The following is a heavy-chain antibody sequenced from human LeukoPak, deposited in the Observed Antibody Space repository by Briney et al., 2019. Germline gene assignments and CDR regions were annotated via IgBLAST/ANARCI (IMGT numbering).Heavy chain of an antibody. CDR2: IIPIFGTA. J-gene: IGHJ6*02. CDR3: ARDQVIAARSSYXMDV. CDR1: GGTFSSYA. Sequence: ASVKVSCKASGGTFSSYAISWVRQAPGQGLEWMGGIIPIFGTANYAQKFQGRVTITADESTSTAYMELSSLRSEDTAVYYCARDQVIAARSSYXMDVWGQGTTVTVSS. D-gene: IGHD6-6*01. V-gene: IGHV1-69*13.